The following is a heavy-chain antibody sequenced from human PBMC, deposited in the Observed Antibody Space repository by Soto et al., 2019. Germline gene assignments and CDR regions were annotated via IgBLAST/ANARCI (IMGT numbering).Heavy chain of an antibody. D-gene: IGHD4-17*01. CDR3: ARDRGATVILYYFDY. CDR2: ISYDGSNK. J-gene: IGHJ4*02. V-gene: IGHV3-30-3*01. CDR1: GFTFSSYA. Sequence: QVQLVESGGGVVQPGRSLRLSCAASGFTFSSYAMHWVRQAPGKGLEWVAVISYDGSNKYYADSVKGRFTISRDNSKNTLYLQMNSLRAEDTAVYYCARDRGATVILYYFDYWGQGTLVTVSS.